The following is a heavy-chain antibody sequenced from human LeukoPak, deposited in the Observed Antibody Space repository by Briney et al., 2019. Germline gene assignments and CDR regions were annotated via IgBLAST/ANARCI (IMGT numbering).Heavy chain of an antibody. CDR1: GGTFSSYA. Sequence: ASVTVSCKASGGTFSSYAISWVRQAPGQGLEWMGRIIPILGIANYAQKFQGRVTITADKSTSTAYMELSSLRSEDTAVYYCASGGSGNNWFDPWGQGTLVTVSS. CDR3: ASGGSGNNWFDP. CDR2: IIPILGIA. V-gene: IGHV1-69*04. D-gene: IGHD2-15*01. J-gene: IGHJ5*02.